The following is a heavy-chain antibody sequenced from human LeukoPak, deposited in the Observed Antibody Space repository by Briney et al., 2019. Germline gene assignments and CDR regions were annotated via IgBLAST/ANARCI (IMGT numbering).Heavy chain of an antibody. D-gene: IGHD6-19*01. CDR1: GFTFSSYG. CDR2: VSYDGRYR. V-gene: IGHV3-30*18. CDR3: AKFGVAAGTDYWYFDL. Sequence: PGGSLRLSSVASGFTFSSYGMYWVRQAPGKGLERVAVVSYDGRYRYYADSVKGRFTISRDNSKNTLYLQMDSLRAEDTAVYYCAKFGVAAGTDYWYFDLWGRGTLVTVSS. J-gene: IGHJ2*01.